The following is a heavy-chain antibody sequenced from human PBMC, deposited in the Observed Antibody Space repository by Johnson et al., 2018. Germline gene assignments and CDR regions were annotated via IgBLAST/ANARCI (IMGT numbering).Heavy chain of an antibody. CDR2: IRSKTNYYAT. CDR1: GFTFSGSA. V-gene: IGHV3-73*01. Sequence: VQLVESGGGLVQPGGSLKLSCAASGFTFSGSAMHWVRQASGKGLEGVGRIRSKTNYYATAYSASVKGRFTISRDDSKNTAYLQMNTLRAEDTAVYYCAKGLSEKTYFQYWGQGTLVTVSS. D-gene: IGHD2-8*01. J-gene: IGHJ1*01. CDR3: AKGLSEKTYFQY.